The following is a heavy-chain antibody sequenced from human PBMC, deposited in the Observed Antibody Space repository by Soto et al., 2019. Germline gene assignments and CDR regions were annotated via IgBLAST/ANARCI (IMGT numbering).Heavy chain of an antibody. Sequence: SETLSLTCAVSGYSISSGYYWGWIRQPPGKGLEWIGSIYHSGSTYYNPSLKSRVTISLDTSKNQFSLKLISVTAAATAVYYCESLSLVRSYGSDDWGQGNLITVSS. D-gene: IGHD4-17*01. CDR3: ESLSLVRSYGSDD. V-gene: IGHV4-38-2*01. J-gene: IGHJ4*02. CDR2: IYHSGST. CDR1: GYSISSGYY.